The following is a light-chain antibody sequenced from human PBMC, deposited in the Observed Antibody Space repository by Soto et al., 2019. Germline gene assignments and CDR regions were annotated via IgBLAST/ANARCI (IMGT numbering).Light chain of an antibody. J-gene: IGLJ3*02. V-gene: IGLV2-11*01. CDR3: CSYAGSYTWV. Sequence: QSALTQPRSVSGSPGQSVTISCTGTSSDVGDYNYVSWYQQHPGKAPKLLIYAVNMRPSGVPDRFSGSKSGNTASLTISGLXXXXXADYSCCSYAGSYTWVFGGGTKLT. CDR1: SSDVGDYNY. CDR2: AVN.